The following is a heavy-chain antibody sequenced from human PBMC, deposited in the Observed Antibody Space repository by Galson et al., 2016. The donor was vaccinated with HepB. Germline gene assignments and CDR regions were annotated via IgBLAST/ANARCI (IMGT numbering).Heavy chain of an antibody. D-gene: IGHD5-24*01. J-gene: IGHJ6*02. Sequence: SVKVSCKASGGTFNSYAISWVRQAPGQGLEWMGGIIPLYGTANYAQKFQGRVTIIADESTSTAHMELSSLRSEDTAMYYCARVRDGYNSYFYYGMDVWGQGTTVTVSS. CDR2: IIPLYGTA. CDR1: GGTFNSYA. CDR3: ARVRDGYNSYFYYGMDV. V-gene: IGHV1-69*13.